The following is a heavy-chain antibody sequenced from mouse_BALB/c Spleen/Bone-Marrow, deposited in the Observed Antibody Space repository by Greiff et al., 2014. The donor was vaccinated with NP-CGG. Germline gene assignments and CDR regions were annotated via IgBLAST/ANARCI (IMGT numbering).Heavy chain of an antibody. CDR2: IDPSNXXX. Sequence: VQLVESGPELVRPGASVKXXXKASGYTFTSYWMHWVKQRPGQGLEWIGMIDPSNXXXXXXXXXXXXXXLXXDKSSNTAYIQLSSLTSEDSAVYYXAXXXXAXXXXGXXTSVTVSS. CDR3: AXXXXAXXX. V-gene: IGHV1-74*01. CDR1: GYTFTSYW. J-gene: IGHJ4*01.